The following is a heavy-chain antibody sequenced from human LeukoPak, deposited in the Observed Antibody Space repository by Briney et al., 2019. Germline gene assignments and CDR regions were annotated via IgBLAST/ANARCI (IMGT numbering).Heavy chain of an antibody. D-gene: IGHD3-22*01. V-gene: IGHV1-46*01. CDR3: ARSRPRGFTMIVVVNPDFDY. CDR1: GYTFTSYY. J-gene: IGHJ4*02. CDR2: INPSGGST. Sequence: ASVKVSCKASGYTFTSYYMHWVRQAPGQGLEWMGIINPSGGSTSCAQKFQGRVTMTRDTSTSTVYMELSSLRSEDTAVYYCARSRPRGFTMIVVVNPDFDYWGQGTLVTVSS.